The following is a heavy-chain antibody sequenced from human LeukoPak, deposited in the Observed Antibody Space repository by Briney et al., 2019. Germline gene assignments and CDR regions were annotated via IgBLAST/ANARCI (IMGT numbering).Heavy chain of an antibody. CDR3: ARAIYCTNGVCYDPYDAFDI. CDR2: ISYEGSNK. V-gene: IGHV3-30-3*01. D-gene: IGHD2-8*01. J-gene: IGHJ3*02. Sequence: GGSLRLSCAASGFTFSSYAMHWVRQAPGKGLEWVAVISYEGSNKYYADSVKGRFTISRDNSKNTLYLQMNSLRAEDTAVYYCARAIYCTNGVCYDPYDAFDIWGQGTMVTVSS. CDR1: GFTFSSYA.